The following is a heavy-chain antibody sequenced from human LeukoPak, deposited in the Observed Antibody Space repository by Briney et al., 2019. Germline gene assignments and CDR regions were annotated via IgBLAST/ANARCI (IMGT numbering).Heavy chain of an antibody. D-gene: IGHD5-12*01. Sequence: AGSLRLSCAASGFTFSSSWMSWVRQAPGKGLEWVANIKQDGSEKYYVDSVKGRFTISRDNAKNSLFLQMNSLRAEDTSVYYCARILRGFSGYGPFYYFDYWGQGTLVTVSS. CDR3: ARILRGFSGYGPFYYFDY. CDR2: IKQDGSEK. J-gene: IGHJ4*02. V-gene: IGHV3-7*01. CDR1: GFTFSSSW.